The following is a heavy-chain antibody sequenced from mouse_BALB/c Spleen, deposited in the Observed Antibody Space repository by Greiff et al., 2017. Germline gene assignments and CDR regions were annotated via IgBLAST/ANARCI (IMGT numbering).Heavy chain of an antibody. CDR1: GYTFSSYW. Sequence: QVQLQQSGAELMKPGASVKISCKATGYTFSSYWIEWVKQRPGHGLEWIGEILPGSGSTNYNEKFKGKATFTADTSSNTAYMQLSSLTSEDSAVYYCARVGWLGDSYAMDYWGQGTSVTVSS. CDR2: ILPGSGST. J-gene: IGHJ4*01. D-gene: IGHD2-3*01. V-gene: IGHV1-9*01. CDR3: ARVGWLGDSYAMDY.